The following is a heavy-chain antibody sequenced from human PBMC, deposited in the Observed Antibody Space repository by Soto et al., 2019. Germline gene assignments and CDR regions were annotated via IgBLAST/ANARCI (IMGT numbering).Heavy chain of an antibody. Sequence: GGSLRLSCAASGFTFSSYAMSWVRQAPGKGLEWVSAISGSGGSTYYADSVKGRFTISRDNSKNTLYLQMNSLRAEDTAVYYCASRTTRITILPHSWFDPWGQGTLVTVSS. J-gene: IGHJ5*02. V-gene: IGHV3-23*01. D-gene: IGHD3-9*01. CDR3: ASRTTRITILPHSWFDP. CDR1: GFTFSSYA. CDR2: ISGSGGST.